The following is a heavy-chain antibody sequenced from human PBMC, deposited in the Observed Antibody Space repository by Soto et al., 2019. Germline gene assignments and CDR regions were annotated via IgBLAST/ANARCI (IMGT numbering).Heavy chain of an antibody. Sequence: GVSLRLSCAASGFTFSGSAMHWVRQASGKGLEWVGRIRSKANSYATAYAASVKGGFTISRDDSKNTAYLQMNSLKTEDTAVYYCTRLIVGDTGAGWGQGTLVNVSS. J-gene: IGHJ4*02. CDR3: TRLIVGDTGAG. D-gene: IGHD1-26*01. CDR1: GFTFSGSA. V-gene: IGHV3-73*01. CDR2: IRSKANSYAT.